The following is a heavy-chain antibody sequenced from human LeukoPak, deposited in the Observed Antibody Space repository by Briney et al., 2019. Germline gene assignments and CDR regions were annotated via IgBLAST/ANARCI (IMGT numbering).Heavy chain of an antibody. J-gene: IGHJ4*02. CDR3: AREVVVPAAMGFDY. V-gene: IGHV4-34*01. CDR1: GGSFSGYY. D-gene: IGHD2-2*01. CDR2: INHSGST. Sequence: SETLSLTCAVYGGSFSGYYWSWIRQPPGKGLEWIGEINHSGSTNNNPSLKSRVTISVDTSKNQFSLKLSSVTAADTAVYYCAREVVVPAAMGFDYWGQGTLVTVSS.